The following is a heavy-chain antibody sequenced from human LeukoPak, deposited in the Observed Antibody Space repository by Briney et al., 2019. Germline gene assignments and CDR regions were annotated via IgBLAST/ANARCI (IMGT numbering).Heavy chain of an antibody. D-gene: IGHD6-6*01. Sequence: PSETLSLTCAVYGGSFSGHYWSWIRQPPGKGLEWIGEINHSGSTNYNPSLKSRVTISVDTSKNQFSLKLSSVTAADTAVYYCARGPYSSSSGLGLGYWGQGTLVTVSS. CDR1: GGSFSGHY. CDR3: ARGPYSSSSGLGLGY. V-gene: IGHV4-34*01. J-gene: IGHJ4*02. CDR2: INHSGST.